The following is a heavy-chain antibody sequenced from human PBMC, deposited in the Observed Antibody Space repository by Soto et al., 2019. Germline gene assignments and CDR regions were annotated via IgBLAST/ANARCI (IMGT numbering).Heavy chain of an antibody. V-gene: IGHV6-1*01. CDR3: ARDRKGGIVMDV. D-gene: IGHD3-16*01. CDR2: TYYRSKWYN. J-gene: IGHJ6*02. Sequence: QSLSLTCAISGASVSSNSAAWNWIRRTPSRGLEWLGRTYYRSKWYNDYAVSVKGRISIKPDTSKNMFSLQLNSVTPEDTAVYYCARDRKGGIVMDVWGQGTTVTVSS. CDR1: GASVSSNSAA.